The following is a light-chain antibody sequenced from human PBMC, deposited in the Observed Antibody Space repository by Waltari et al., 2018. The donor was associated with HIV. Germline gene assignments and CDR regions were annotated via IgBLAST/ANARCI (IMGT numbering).Light chain of an antibody. Sequence: QSALTQPPSVSGSLGQSVTISCTGTSSYVGNYNEVSWYQQSPGTAPKLMIYDVSNRPSGVPDRFSGSKSGNTASLTISGLQAEDEADYYCSSFTTSITVVFGGGTKLTVL. CDR1: SSYVGNYNE. CDR3: SSFTTSITVV. J-gene: IGLJ2*01. V-gene: IGLV2-18*02. CDR2: DVS.